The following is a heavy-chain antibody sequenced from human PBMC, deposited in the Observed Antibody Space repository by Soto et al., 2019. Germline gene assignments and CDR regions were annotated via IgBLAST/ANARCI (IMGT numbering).Heavy chain of an antibody. J-gene: IGHJ6*02. CDR2: VSGSGGTT. CDR1: GFTFSSYA. V-gene: IGHV3-23*01. D-gene: IGHD2-15*01. Sequence: SGGSLRLSCAASGFTFSSYAMNWVRQAPGKGLEWVSAVSGSGGTTYFADSAEGRFTISRDNSKNKVYLQMNSLRVEDTAVYYCAKALSGGGYYYYYGMDVWGQGTTVTVSS. CDR3: AKALSGGGYYYYYGMDV.